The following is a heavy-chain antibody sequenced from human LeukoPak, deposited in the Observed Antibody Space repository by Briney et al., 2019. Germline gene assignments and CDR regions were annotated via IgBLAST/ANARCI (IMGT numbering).Heavy chain of an antibody. CDR3: ARLLSTYYDFWSGYSSSDAFDI. J-gene: IGHJ3*02. D-gene: IGHD3-3*01. CDR1: GGYISSYY. Sequence: PSETLSLTCTVSGGYISSYYWSWIRQPPGKGLEWIGYIYYSGSTNYNPSLKSRVTISVDTSKNQFSLKLSSVTAADTAVYYCARLLSTYYDFWSGYSSSDAFDIWGQGTMVTVSS. V-gene: IGHV4-59*08. CDR2: IYYSGST.